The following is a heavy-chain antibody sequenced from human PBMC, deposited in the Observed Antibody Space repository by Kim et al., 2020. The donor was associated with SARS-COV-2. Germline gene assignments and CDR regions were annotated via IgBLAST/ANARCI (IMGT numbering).Heavy chain of an antibody. CDR2: ISSSSSYI. Sequence: GGSLRLSCAASGFTFSSYSMNWVRQAPGKGLEWVSSISSSSSYIYYADSVKGRFTISRDNAKNSLYLQMNSLRAEDTAVYYCATTPPVYYDRQNTWGHGWGQGTLVTVSS. CDR1: GFTFSSYS. V-gene: IGHV3-21*01. CDR3: ATTPPVYYDRQNTWGHG. J-gene: IGHJ4*02. D-gene: IGHD3-22*01.